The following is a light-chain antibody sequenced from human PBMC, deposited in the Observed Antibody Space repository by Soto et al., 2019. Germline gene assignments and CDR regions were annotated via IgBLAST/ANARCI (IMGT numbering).Light chain of an antibody. CDR2: DAS. CDR1: QDISNY. Sequence: DIQMTQSPSSLSASVGDRVTITCQASQDISNYLNWYQQKPGKAPKLLIYDASNLETGVPSRFSGSGSGTDFTFTISSLQPEDIATYYCQQYDNKWPQLTFGGGTKVDIK. CDR3: QQYDNKWPQLT. V-gene: IGKV1-33*01. J-gene: IGKJ4*01.